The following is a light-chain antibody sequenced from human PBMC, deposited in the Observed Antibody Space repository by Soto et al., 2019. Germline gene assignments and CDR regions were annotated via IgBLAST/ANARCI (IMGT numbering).Light chain of an antibody. CDR1: QSMVYSDGNAY. CDR3: MQGTHWPPT. CDR2: KAS. J-gene: IGKJ1*01. V-gene: IGKV2-30*01. Sequence: DVVMTQSPLSLPVTLGQPASISCRSSQSMVYSDGNAYLSWFQQRPGQSPRRLIYKASNRDSGVPDRFSGSGSGTDFTLQISRVEAEDVGIYYCMQGTHWPPTFGRGTRVEIK.